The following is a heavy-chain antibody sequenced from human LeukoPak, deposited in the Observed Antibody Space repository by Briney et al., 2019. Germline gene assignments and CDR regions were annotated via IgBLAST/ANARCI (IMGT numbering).Heavy chain of an antibody. J-gene: IGHJ6*01. CDR1: GFTFSSYA. D-gene: IGHD3-16*01. CDR3: AKQSNNFWDDYTVPPGYVMDV. Sequence: GGSLRLSCAASGFTFSSYAMSWVRQAPGKGLEWVSAISGSGGSTYYADSVKGRFTISRDNSKNTLYLQMNSLRAEDTAVYYCAKQSNNFWDDYTVPPGYVMDVWGQGTTVIVSA. V-gene: IGHV3-23*01. CDR2: ISGSGGST.